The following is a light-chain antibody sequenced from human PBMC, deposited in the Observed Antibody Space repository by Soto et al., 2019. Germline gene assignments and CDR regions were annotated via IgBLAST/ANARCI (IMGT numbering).Light chain of an antibody. V-gene: IGLV2-23*02. CDR1: RSDVGIYNL. CDR2: EVS. J-gene: IGLJ1*01. Sequence: QSVLTHPASVSGSPGQSITISCTGTRSDVGIYNLVSWYQQHPGKAPKLMIYEVSKRPSGVSNRFSGSKSGNTASLTISGLQAEDEADYYCCSYAGSSTFPYVFGTGTKVTVL. CDR3: CSYAGSSTFPYV.